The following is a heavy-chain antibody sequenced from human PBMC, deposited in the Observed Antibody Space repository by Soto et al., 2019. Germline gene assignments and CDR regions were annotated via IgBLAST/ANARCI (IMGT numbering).Heavy chain of an antibody. V-gene: IGHV3-23*01. CDR2: ISASGGNT. J-gene: IGHJ4*02. CDR3: AKDSLLSERAPRDGY. CDR1: GFTFNIYT. Sequence: EVQLLESGGGLVQPGGSLRLSCAASGFTFNIYTMIWVRQAPGKGLEWVSGISASGGNTYYADSVKGRFTISRDNSKNTLYLQMNSLTAEDTALYYCAKDSLLSERAPRDGYWGQGTLVTVSS.